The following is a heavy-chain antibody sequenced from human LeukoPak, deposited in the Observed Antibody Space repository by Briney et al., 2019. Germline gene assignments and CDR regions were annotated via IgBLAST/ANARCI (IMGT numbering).Heavy chain of an antibody. CDR2: IKQDGSEK. Sequence: AGGSLRLSCAASGFTFSSYWMSWVRQTSGKGLEWVAHIKQDGSEKYFVDSVKGRFTISRDNAKTSLYLQMNSLRAEDTAVYYCARMYWGAFDIWGQGTMVTVSS. J-gene: IGHJ3*02. V-gene: IGHV3-7*01. CDR1: GFTFSSYW. D-gene: IGHD2-8*02. CDR3: ARMYWGAFDI.